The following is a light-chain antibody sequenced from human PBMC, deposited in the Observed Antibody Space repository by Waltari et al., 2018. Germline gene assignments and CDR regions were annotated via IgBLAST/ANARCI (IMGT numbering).Light chain of an antibody. Sequence: QTVVTQEPSLTVSPGGTVTLPCASSTGAVTSGSFPTWFQQRPGQPPRSLIYSANNKHSWTPARFSGSLIGGKAALTLSGVQPEDEAEYYCLLFYGGAYVFGTGTKLTVL. V-gene: IGLV7-43*01. CDR3: LLFYGGAYV. CDR2: SAN. CDR1: TGAVTSGSF. J-gene: IGLJ1*01.